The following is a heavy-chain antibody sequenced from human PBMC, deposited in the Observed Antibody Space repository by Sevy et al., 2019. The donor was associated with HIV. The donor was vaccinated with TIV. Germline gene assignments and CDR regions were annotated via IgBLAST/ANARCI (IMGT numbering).Heavy chain of an antibody. D-gene: IGHD2-2*01. CDR2: ISSSSSYI. CDR3: ARSRSVVPAASTSREGSNSAFDI. CDR1: GFTFSSYS. V-gene: IGHV3-21*01. Sequence: GGSLRLSCAASGFTFSSYSMNWVRQAPGKGLEWVSSISSSSSYIYYADSVKGRFTISRDNAKNSLYLQMNSLRAEDTAVYYCARSRSVVPAASTSREGSNSAFDIWGQGTMVTVSS. J-gene: IGHJ3*02.